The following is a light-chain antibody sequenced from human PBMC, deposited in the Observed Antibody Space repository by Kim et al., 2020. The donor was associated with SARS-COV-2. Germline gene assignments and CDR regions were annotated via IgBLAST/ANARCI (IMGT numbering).Light chain of an antibody. CDR2: EVS. CDR3: CSYASSSTLI. J-gene: IGLJ2*01. V-gene: IGLV2-23*02. CDR1: SSDVARYNL. Sequence: GQSITVSCTGTSSDVARYNLVSWYQLPPGKAPKLMIYEVSKWPSGVSNRFSGSKSGNTASLTISGLQAEDEADYYCCSYASSSTLIFGGGTRLTVL.